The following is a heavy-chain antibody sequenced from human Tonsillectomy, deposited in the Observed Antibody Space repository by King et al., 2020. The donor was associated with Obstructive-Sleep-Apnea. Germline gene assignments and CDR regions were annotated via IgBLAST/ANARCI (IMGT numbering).Heavy chain of an antibody. Sequence: VQLQESGPGLVKPSETLSLMCTVSGGSISSYYWNWIRQPPGKGLEWIGYIYYSVSTNYNPSLKSRVTISVDTSKNQFSLKLSSVTAADTAVYYCARTLGDYYDSGGYLYWGQGTLVTVSS. V-gene: IGHV4-59*01. J-gene: IGHJ4*02. D-gene: IGHD3-22*01. CDR3: ARTLGDYYDSGGYLY. CDR2: IYYSVST. CDR1: GGSISSYY.